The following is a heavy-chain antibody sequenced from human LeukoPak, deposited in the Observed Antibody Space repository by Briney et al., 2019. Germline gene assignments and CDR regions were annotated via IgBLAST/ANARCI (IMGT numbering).Heavy chain of an antibody. V-gene: IGHV3-30*02. J-gene: IGHJ4*02. D-gene: IGHD4-11*01. Sequence: GGSLRLSCAESGYDFTLYDMHWVRQVPGKGLGWVAFIRHDGGNQYYADSVRGRFTISRDNSKNTLYLQMNSLRTEDTAIYYCARGGDYSKYGPPGWGQGTLVTVSS. CDR3: ARGGDYSKYGPPG. CDR1: GYDFTLYD. CDR2: IRHDGGNQ.